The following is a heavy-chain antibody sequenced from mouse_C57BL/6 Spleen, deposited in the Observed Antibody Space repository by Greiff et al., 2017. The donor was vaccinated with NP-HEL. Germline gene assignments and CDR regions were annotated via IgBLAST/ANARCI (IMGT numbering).Heavy chain of an antibody. J-gene: IGHJ1*03. V-gene: IGHV5-9*01. CDR3: AGHEGAYSSHWYFDG. D-gene: IGHD2-5*01. CDR2: ISGGGGNI. CDR1: GFTFSSYT. Sequence: EVQVVESGGGLVKPGGSLKLSCAASGFTFSSYTMSWVRQTPEKRLEWVATISGGGGNIYYPDSVKGRFTISRDNAKNTRYLQMGRLRSEDTSLYSCAGHEGAYSSHWYFDGWGTVTTVTVSS.